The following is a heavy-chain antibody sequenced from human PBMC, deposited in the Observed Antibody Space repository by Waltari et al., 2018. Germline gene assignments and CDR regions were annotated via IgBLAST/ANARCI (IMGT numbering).Heavy chain of an antibody. Sequence: EVQLVESGGGLVQPGGSLRLSCAASGLTFSSYWMTWVRQAPGKGLEWGAIIKQDGSEKHYVDSVKGRVTISRDNAKNSLYLQMNSLRVEDTAIYYCARGNWAPFDYWGQGTLVTVSS. CDR3: ARGNWAPFDY. D-gene: IGHD7-27*01. CDR2: IKQDGSEK. CDR1: GLTFSSYW. V-gene: IGHV3-7*01. J-gene: IGHJ4*02.